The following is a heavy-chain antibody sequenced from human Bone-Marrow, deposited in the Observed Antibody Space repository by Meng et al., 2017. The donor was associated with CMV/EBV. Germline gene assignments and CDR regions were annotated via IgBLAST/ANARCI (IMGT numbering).Heavy chain of an antibody. CDR1: GYTFTSYG. CDR3: ARGLGIAVAGPMPFDY. J-gene: IGHJ4*02. D-gene: IGHD6-19*01. V-gene: IGHV1-18*01. CDR2: ISAYNGNT. Sequence: ASVKVSCKASGYTFTSYGISWVRQAPGQGLEWMGWISAYNGNTKYAQKLQGRVTMNTDTSTSTAYMEPRSMRSDDTAVYYCARGLGIAVAGPMPFDYWGQGTLVTVSS.